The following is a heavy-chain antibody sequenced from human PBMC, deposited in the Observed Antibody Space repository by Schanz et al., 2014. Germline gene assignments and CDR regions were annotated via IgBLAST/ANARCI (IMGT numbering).Heavy chain of an antibody. CDR1: GFTFSSYD. V-gene: IGHV3-33*05. CDR3: ARDRRNADLDY. D-gene: IGHD1-1*01. CDR2: VSSDGNND. J-gene: IGHJ4*02. Sequence: QVQLVESGGGLVQPGGSLRLSCVASGFTFSSYDVFWVRQAPGKGLEWVALVSSDGNNDYYTDSVKGRFTISRDNAKNSLYLEMNSLRAEDTALYYCARDRRNADLDYWGQGTLVTVSS.